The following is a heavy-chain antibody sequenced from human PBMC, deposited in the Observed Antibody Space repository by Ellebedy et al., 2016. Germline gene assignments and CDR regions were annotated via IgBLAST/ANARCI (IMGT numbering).Heavy chain of an antibody. V-gene: IGHV3-49*03. CDR3: TSYYCSSTSCDGMYGMDV. Sequence: LSLTCTASGFTFGDYAMSWFRQAPGKGLEWVGFIRSKAYGGTTEYAASVKGRFTISRDDSKSIAYLQMNSLKTEDTAVYYCTSYYCSSTSCDGMYGMDVWGQGTTVTVSS. J-gene: IGHJ6*02. CDR1: GFTFGDYA. D-gene: IGHD2-2*01. CDR2: IRSKAYGGTT.